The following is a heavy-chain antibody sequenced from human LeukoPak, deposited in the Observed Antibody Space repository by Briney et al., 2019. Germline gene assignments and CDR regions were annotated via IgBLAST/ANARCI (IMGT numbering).Heavy chain of an antibody. V-gene: IGHV1-8*01. CDR3: VRGVVVVAAGLRSHKIWFDT. CDR1: GYTFSNYD. J-gene: IGHJ5*02. CDR2: MNPNSGNT. D-gene: IGHD2-15*01. Sequence: ASVKVSRKASGYTFSNYDINWVRQATGQGLEWMGWMNPNSGNTGYAQKFQGRVTMTRNTSISTAYMELSSLTSEDTAVYYCVRGVVVVAAGLRSHKIWFDTWGQGTLVTVSP.